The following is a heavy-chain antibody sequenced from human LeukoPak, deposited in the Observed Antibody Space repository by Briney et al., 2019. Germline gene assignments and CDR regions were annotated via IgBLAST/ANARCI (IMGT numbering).Heavy chain of an antibody. CDR3: ARITARGGSDNAFDV. CDR2: VTDGGYT. V-gene: IGHV4-34*01. D-gene: IGHD2-15*01. J-gene: IGHJ3*01. Sequence: PSETLSLTCALYGASLNDYWWTWVRQSPGAGLEWIGEVTDGGYTNYKSSLKSRVSISVDISKNQFSLRLPSVTAADTAMYFCARITARGGSDNAFDVWGQGTMIIVSS. CDR1: GASLNDYW.